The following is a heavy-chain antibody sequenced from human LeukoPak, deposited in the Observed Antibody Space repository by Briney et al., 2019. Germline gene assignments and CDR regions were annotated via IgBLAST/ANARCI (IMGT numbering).Heavy chain of an antibody. J-gene: IGHJ4*02. V-gene: IGHV3-23*01. CDR2: ISGSGGST. CDR1: GFTFSSYA. D-gene: IGHD3-10*01. Sequence: GGSLRLSCAASGFTFSSYAMSWVRQAPGKGLEWVSAISGSGGSTYYADSVKGRFTISRDNSKNTLYLQMNSLRAEDTAVHYCAKDRGYMDSRLGFDYWGQGTLVTVSS. CDR3: AKDRGYMDSRLGFDY.